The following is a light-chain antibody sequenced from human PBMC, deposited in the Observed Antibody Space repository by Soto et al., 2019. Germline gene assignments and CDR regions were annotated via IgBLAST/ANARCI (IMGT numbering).Light chain of an antibody. Sequence: QSALTQPASVSGSPGQSIAISCTGTSSDVGNYNYVSWYQQHPGKAPQLMIYDVSSRPSGVSDRFSGSKSGNTASLTISGLQAEDEADYYCSSYTSSSTVLFGGGTKLTVL. J-gene: IGLJ2*01. CDR2: DVS. CDR1: SSDVGNYNY. CDR3: SSYTSSSTVL. V-gene: IGLV2-14*01.